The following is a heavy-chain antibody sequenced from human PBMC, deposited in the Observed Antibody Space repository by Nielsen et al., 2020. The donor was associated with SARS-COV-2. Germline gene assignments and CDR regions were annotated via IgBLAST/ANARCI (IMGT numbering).Heavy chain of an antibody. CDR2: ISWNSGSI. J-gene: IGHJ5*02. D-gene: IGHD3-16*01. CDR1: GFTFDDYA. CDR3: AKEDVPEERFDP. Sequence: SLRLSCAASGFTFDDYAMHWVRQAPGKGLEWVSGISWNSGSIGYADSVKGRFTISRDNAKNSLYLQMNSLRAEDTALYYCAKEDVPEERFDPWGQGTLVTVSS. V-gene: IGHV3-9*01.